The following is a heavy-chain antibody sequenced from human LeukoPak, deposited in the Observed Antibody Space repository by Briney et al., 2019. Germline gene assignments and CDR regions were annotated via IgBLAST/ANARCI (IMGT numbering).Heavy chain of an antibody. J-gene: IGHJ4*02. CDR2: IKQDGSEK. CDR3: AKDPDGLRGFLTGYDY. CDR1: GFTFSSYW. V-gene: IGHV3-7*01. D-gene: IGHD3-9*01. Sequence: GGSLRLSCAASGFTFSSYWMSWVRQAPGKGLEWVANIKQDGSEKYYVDSVKGRFTISRDNSKNTLYLQMNSLRAEDTAVYYCAKDPDGLRGFLTGYDYWGQGTLVTVSS.